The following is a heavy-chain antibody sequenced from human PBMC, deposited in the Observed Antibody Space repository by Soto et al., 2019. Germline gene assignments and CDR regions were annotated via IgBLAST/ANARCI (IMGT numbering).Heavy chain of an antibody. Sequence: SGPTLVNPTQTLTLTCTFSAFSLSTGGVGVDWIRQPPGKALEWLALIYWDDDKRYSPSLRSRLTITKDTSKNQVVLTMTNMDPVDTATYYCIQSRCGGDCLQSYASYYYYGMDVWGQATTVTVSS. CDR3: IQSRCGGDCLQSYASYYYYGMDV. CDR2: IYWDDDK. D-gene: IGHD2-21*02. V-gene: IGHV2-5*02. J-gene: IGHJ6*02. CDR1: AFSLSTGGVG.